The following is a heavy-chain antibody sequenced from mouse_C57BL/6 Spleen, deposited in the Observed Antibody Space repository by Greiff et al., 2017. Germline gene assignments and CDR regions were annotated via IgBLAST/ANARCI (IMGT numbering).Heavy chain of an antibody. D-gene: IGHD2-2*01. CDR2: IYPGSGST. CDR1: GYTFTSYW. J-gene: IGHJ2*01. Sequence: QVQLQQPGAELVKPGASVKMSCKASGYTFTSYWITWVKQRPGQGLEWIGDIYPGSGSTNYNEKFKSKATLTVDQSSSTAYMQLSSLTSEDSAVYYCARLYDGYPYYFDYWGQGTTLTVSS. V-gene: IGHV1-55*01. CDR3: ARLYDGYPYYFDY.